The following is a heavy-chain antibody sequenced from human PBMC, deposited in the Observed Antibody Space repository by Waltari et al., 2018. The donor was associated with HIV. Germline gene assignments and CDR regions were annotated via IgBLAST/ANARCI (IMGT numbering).Heavy chain of an antibody. CDR3: TTFTAAGAFDI. CDR2: LKSKADGGTT. V-gene: IGHV3-15*01. Sequence: EVQLVESGGDLVKPGGSLRLSCAGSGFTFNTAWLYWVRQAPGKGLEWVGRLKSKADGGTTDYAAPVKGRFIVSRDDSKNTLYLQMNSLKTDDTAVYYCTTFTAAGAFDIWGQGTMVTVSS. D-gene: IGHD2-15*01. J-gene: IGHJ3*02. CDR1: GFTFNTAW.